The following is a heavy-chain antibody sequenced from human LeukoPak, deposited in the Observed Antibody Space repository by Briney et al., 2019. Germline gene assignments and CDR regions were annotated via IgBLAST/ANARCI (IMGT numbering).Heavy chain of an antibody. CDR3: ARVRLELRSLYYYYGMDV. J-gene: IGHJ6*02. V-gene: IGHV3-11*01. CDR1: GFTFSDYY. D-gene: IGHD1-7*01. CDR2: ISSSGSTI. Sequence: PGGSLRLSCAASGFTFSDYYMSWIRQAPGKGLEWVSYISSSGSTIYYADSVEGRFTISRDNAKNSLYLQMNSLRAEDTAVYYCARVRLELRSLYYYYGMDVWGQGTTVTVSS.